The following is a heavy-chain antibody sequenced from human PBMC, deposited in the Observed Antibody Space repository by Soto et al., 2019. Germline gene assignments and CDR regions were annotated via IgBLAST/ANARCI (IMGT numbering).Heavy chain of an antibody. CDR2: INPNSGGT. CDR3: ARVGGGLASLGYYGMDA. J-gene: IGHJ6*02. D-gene: IGHD3-10*01. V-gene: IGHV1-2*04. Sequence: AAVKVSCAASRYPFPSCGIIWVRQAPGQGLEWMGWINPNSGGTSYAQRFQGWVTMTRDRSITTAYMELSRLKSDDTAVYYCARVGGGLASLGYYGMDAWGQGTTVTVSS. CDR1: RYPFPSCG.